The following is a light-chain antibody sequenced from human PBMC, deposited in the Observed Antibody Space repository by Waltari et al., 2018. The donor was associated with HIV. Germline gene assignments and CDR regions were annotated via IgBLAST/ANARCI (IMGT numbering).Light chain of an antibody. J-gene: IGKJ1*01. CDR1: PSISGW. CDR3: QQYNSDSGT. Sequence: DIQMTHSPSTLSSSVGDRVPITCRASPSISGWLAWYQQKPGKAPKLLIYQASSLESGVPSRFSGSGSGTEFTLTISSLQPDDFATYYCQQYNSDSGTFGQGTKVEIK. CDR2: QAS. V-gene: IGKV1-5*03.